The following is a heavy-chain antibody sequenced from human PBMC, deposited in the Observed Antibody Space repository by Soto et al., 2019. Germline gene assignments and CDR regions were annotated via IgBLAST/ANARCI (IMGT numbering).Heavy chain of an antibody. CDR2: IYHSGST. CDR1: GGSFRSCNW. D-gene: IGHD5-18*01. CDR3: AKVKPIQLWGPNWFDP. Sequence: SENLSLTCAVSGGSFRSCNWWSWFLQPPVKGLEWIGEIYHSGSTNYNPSLKSRVTISVDKSKNQFSLKLSSVTAADTAVYYCAKVKPIQLWGPNWFDPWGQGTLVTVS. V-gene: IGHV4-4*02. J-gene: IGHJ5*02.